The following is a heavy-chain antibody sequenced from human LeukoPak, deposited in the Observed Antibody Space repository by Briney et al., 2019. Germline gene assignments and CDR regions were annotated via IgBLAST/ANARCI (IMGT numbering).Heavy chain of an antibody. CDR2: INPNSGGT. J-gene: IGHJ4*02. V-gene: IGHV1-2*02. CDR3: ARVRYEYSSSFSYFDY. D-gene: IGHD6-6*01. Sequence: ASVKVSCXASGYTFTGYYMHWVRQAPGQGLEWMGWINPNSGGTNYAQKFQGRVTMTRDTSISTAYMELSRLRSDDTAVYYCARVRYEYSSSFSYFDYWGQGTLVTVSS. CDR1: GYTFTGYY.